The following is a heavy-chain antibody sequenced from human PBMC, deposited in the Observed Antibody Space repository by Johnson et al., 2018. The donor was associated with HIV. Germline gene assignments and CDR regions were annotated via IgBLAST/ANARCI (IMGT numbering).Heavy chain of an antibody. CDR2: ISSSGSTI. CDR1: GFTFSDYY. V-gene: IGHV3-11*04. Sequence: VQLVESGGGLVKPGGSLRLSCVASGFTFSDYYMTWVRQAPGKGLEWVSYISSSGSTIYSADSVKGRFTFSRDNAKNSLYLQMNSLRAEDTAVYYCARSKDCSGGSCPDAFDIWGQGTLVTVSS. CDR3: ARSKDCSGGSCPDAFDI. D-gene: IGHD2-15*01. J-gene: IGHJ3*02.